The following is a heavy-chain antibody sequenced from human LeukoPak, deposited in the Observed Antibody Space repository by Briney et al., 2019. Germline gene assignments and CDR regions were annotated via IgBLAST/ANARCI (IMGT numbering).Heavy chain of an antibody. CDR1: GFTFSNAW. CDR3: TKSGTAIVGTTAAYYFDY. J-gene: IGHJ4*02. CDR2: IKSKIDGGTT. D-gene: IGHD1-26*01. V-gene: IGHV3-15*01. Sequence: TGGSLRLSCAASGFTFSNAWMNWVRQAPGKGLEWVGLIKSKIDGGTTDYAAPVKGRFTTSRDDSKNTVYLQMNSLKTEDTAVYYCTKSGTAIVGTTAAYYFDYWGQGTLVTVSS.